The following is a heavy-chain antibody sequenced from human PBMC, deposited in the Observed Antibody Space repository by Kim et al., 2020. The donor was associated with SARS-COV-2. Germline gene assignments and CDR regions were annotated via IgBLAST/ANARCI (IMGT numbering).Heavy chain of an antibody. CDR1: GGTFSSYA. CDR2: IIPIFGTA. Sequence: SVKVSCKASGGTFSSYAISWVRQAPGQGLERMGGIIPIFGTANYAQKFQGRVTITADESTSTAYMELSSLRSEDTAVYYCARGADTAMVTHYWGQGTLVTVSS. CDR3: ARGADTAMVTHY. D-gene: IGHD5-18*01. J-gene: IGHJ4*02. V-gene: IGHV1-69*13.